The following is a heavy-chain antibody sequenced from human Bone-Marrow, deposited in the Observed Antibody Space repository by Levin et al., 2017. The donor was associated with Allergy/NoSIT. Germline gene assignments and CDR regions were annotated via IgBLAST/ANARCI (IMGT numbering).Heavy chain of an antibody. CDR2: IKSKTDVFPT. CDR3: TTDEAY. Sequence: GGSLRLSCAASGFTFSDAWMSWVRQAPGKGLEWVGRIKSKTDVFPTSSSSPVQGRFTISRDDSKNTVYLQMNSLKTEDTAVYYCTTDEAYWGQGTLVTVSS. J-gene: IGHJ4*02. V-gene: IGHV3-15*01. CDR1: GFTFSDAW.